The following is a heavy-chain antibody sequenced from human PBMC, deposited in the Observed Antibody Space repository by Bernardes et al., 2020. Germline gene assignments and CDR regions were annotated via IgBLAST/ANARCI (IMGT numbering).Heavy chain of an antibody. D-gene: IGHD5-12*01. CDR3: AREGRLVATIGDY. J-gene: IGHJ4*02. CDR1: GFTFSSYS. V-gene: IGHV3-21*01. Sequence: GGSLRLSCAASGFTFSSYSMNWVRQAPGKGLEWVSSISSSSSYIYYADSVKGRFTISRDNAKNSLYLQMNSLRAEDTAMYYCAREGRLVATIGDYWGQGTLVTVSS. CDR2: ISSSSSYI.